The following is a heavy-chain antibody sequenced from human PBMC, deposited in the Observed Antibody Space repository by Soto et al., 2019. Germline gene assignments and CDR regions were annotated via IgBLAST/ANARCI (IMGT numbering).Heavy chain of an antibody. V-gene: IGHV4-31*03. CDR3: ARMGLHLGELSPTWFDH. D-gene: IGHD3-16*02. CDR2: IYSSGTT. J-gene: IGHJ5*02. CDR1: GGSITSGDYY. Sequence: QVQLQESGPGLVKPSQTLSLTCTISGGSITSGDYYWTWIRQFPGKGLEWIAYIYSSGTTHYNPSLKRRATISVDTSNNQFSLEVKSATAADTAVYYCARMGLHLGELSPTWFDHWGQGSLVTVSS.